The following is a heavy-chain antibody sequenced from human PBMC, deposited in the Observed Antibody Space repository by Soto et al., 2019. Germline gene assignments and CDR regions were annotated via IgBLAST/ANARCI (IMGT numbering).Heavy chain of an antibody. V-gene: IGHV1-18*04. Sequence: QVQLVQSGAEVKKPGASVKVSCKASGYTFTSYGISWVRQAPGQGLEWMGWISAYNGNTNYAQKLQGRVTMTTDTSTSTAYMELRSLRSEDTAVYYCARTEVITIFGVVIPPNFDYWGQGTLVTVYS. D-gene: IGHD3-3*01. CDR3: ARTEVITIFGVVIPPNFDY. CDR1: GYTFTSYG. CDR2: ISAYNGNT. J-gene: IGHJ4*02.